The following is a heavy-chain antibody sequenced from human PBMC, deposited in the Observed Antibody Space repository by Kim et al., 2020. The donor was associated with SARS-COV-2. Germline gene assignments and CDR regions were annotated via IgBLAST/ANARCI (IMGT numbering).Heavy chain of an antibody. Sequence: ASVKVSCKASGYTFNRYAMHWVRQAPGQRLEWMGWINAGNGNAKYSQKFQGRVTITRDTSASTAYMELSSLRSEDTAVYYCASPTRSSGWTLDYWGQGTLVTVSS. J-gene: IGHJ4*02. D-gene: IGHD6-19*01. CDR3: ASPTRSSGWTLDY. V-gene: IGHV1-3*01. CDR1: GYTFNRYA. CDR2: INAGNGNA.